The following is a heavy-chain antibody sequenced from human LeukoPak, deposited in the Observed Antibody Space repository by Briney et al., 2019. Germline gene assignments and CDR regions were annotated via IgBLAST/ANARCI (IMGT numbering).Heavy chain of an antibody. CDR3: ARRDYAAWFDP. CDR2: VYYSGTT. J-gene: IGHJ5*02. CDR1: GDSITSGGFY. Sequence: SETLSLTCNVSGDSITSGGFYWTWIRQSPGKGLEWIGNVYYSGTTQYNPSLKGRVTISMDMSKNQFSLNLNSVSVTDTAIYYCARRDYAAWFDPWGQGTLVTVSS. V-gene: IGHV4-39*01. D-gene: IGHD4/OR15-4a*01.